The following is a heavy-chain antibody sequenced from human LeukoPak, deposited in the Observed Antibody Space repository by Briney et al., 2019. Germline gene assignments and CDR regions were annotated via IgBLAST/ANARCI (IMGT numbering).Heavy chain of an antibody. V-gene: IGHV3-21*01. CDR1: GFTLSSYN. CDR3: ARDVIGGWYLAFDI. J-gene: IGHJ3*02. CDR2: ISSSSSYI. Sequence: GGSLRLSCVASGFTLSSYNMNWVRQAPGKGLEWVSSISSSSSYIYYADSVEGRFTISRDNAENSLYLQMNSLRAEDTAVYYCARDVIGGWYLAFDIWGQGTMVTVSS. D-gene: IGHD6-19*01.